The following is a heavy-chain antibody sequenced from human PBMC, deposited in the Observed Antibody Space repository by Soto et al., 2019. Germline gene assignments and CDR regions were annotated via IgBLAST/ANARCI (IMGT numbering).Heavy chain of an antibody. V-gene: IGHV4-4*02. CDR3: ARAAMGGSSWPFEY. CDR1: GGSISSSNW. CDR2: IYHSGST. Sequence: SETLSLTCTASGGSISSSNWWRWVRQPPGKGLEWIGEIYHSGSTNYNPSLKSRVTISVDKSKNQFSLKLSSVTAADTAVYYCARAAMGGSSWPFEYWGQGTLVTVSS. D-gene: IGHD6-13*01. J-gene: IGHJ4*02.